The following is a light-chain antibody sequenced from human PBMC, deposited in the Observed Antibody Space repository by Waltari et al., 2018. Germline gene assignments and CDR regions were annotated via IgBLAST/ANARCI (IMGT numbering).Light chain of an antibody. J-gene: IGLJ3*02. V-gene: IGLV2-14*03. CDR2: DVI. CDR3: SSQSTNSVVL. Sequence: SALPQPASVSGSPGQSITISCTGTISDVGGFNSVSWYQVHPGQAPRVMIYDVINRPSGVSDRFSASKSGNTASLTISGLQAEDEGDYYCSSQSTNSVVLFGGGTKLTVL. CDR1: ISDVGGFNS.